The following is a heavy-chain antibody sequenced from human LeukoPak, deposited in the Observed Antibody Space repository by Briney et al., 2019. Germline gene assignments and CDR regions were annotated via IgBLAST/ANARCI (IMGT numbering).Heavy chain of an antibody. V-gene: IGHV4-59*01. CDR2: IYYSGST. CDR1: GGSFSGYY. D-gene: IGHD3-3*01. Sequence: SETLSLTCAVYGGSFSGYYWSWIRQPPGKGLEWIGYIYYSGSTNYNPSLKSRVTISVDTSKNQFSLKLSSVTAADTAVYYCATPSGHDFWSGYYAIDYWGQGTLVTVSS. J-gene: IGHJ4*02. CDR3: ATPSGHDFWSGYYAIDY.